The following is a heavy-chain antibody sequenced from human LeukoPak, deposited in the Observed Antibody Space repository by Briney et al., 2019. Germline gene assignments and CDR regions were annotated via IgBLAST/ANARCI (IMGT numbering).Heavy chain of an antibody. D-gene: IGHD1-14*01. CDR1: GYTFSDYY. CDR2: INPNTGGT. J-gene: IGHJ4*02. V-gene: IGHV1-2*02. Sequence: ASVKVSCKASGYTFSDYYVNWVRHAPGQGLEYMGWINPNTGGTNYAQKFQGRVTMTRDTSSTTAYMELRGLRSDDTAVYYCARGVRPWAAVAPGTFYFDDWGKGTQVTVSS. CDR3: ARGVRPWAAVAPGTFYFDD.